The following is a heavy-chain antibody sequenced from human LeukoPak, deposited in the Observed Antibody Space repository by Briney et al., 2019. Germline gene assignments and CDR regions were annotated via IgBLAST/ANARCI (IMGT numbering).Heavy chain of an antibody. D-gene: IGHD3-10*01. CDR1: GGSISGYY. CDR3: ARWAYYYGSGGPV. CDR2: IYYSVNT. V-gene: IGHV4-59*01. Sequence: SETLSLTCTVSGGSISGYYWSWIRQPPGKGLEWIGYIYYSVNTNYNPSLKSRVTISVDTSKNQFSLKLSSVTSADTAVYYCARWAYYYGSGGPVWGQGTLVTVPS. J-gene: IGHJ4*02.